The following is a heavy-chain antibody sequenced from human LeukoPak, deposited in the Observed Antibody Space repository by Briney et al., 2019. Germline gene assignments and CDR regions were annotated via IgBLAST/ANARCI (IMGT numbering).Heavy chain of an antibody. Sequence: GESLKISCKGSGYSFTRYWIGWVRQMPGKGLEWMGIIYPGDSDTRYSPAFQGQVTISAAKSINTAYLQWSSLKASDTAMYYCVRLPLTTGGFDYWGQGTLVTVSS. D-gene: IGHD4-17*01. CDR1: GYSFTRYW. CDR3: VRLPLTTGGFDY. CDR2: IYPGDSDT. J-gene: IGHJ4*02. V-gene: IGHV5-51*01.